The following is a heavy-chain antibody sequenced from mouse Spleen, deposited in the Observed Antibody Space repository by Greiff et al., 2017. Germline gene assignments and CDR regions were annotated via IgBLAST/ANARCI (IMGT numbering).Heavy chain of an antibody. J-gene: IGHJ4*01. V-gene: IGHV1-80*01. CDR1: GYAFRSYW. D-gene: IGHD1-1*01. CDR3: ARDYGSSHGAMDY. Sequence: VQLQESGAELVKPGASVKISCKASGYAFRSYWMNWVKQRPGKGLEWIGQIYPGDGDTNYNGKFKGKATLTADKSSSTAYMQLSSLTSEDSAVYFCARDYGSSHGAMDYWGQGTSVTVSS. CDR2: IYPGDGDT.